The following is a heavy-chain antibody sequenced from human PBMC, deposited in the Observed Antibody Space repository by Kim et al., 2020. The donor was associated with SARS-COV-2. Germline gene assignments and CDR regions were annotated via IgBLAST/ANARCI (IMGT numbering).Heavy chain of an antibody. Sequence: ASVKVSCKASGYTFSSYYMLWVRQAPGQGLEWMGLINPSVGDTKYAQNFQGRVTMTRDTSTSTAYMELSSLRSDDTAVYYCWRDNSAACSSCCFYPWGQG. V-gene: IGHV1-46*01. J-gene: IGHJ5*02. CDR1: GYTFSSYY. CDR2: INPSVGDT. D-gene: IGHD2-2*01. CDR3: WRDNSAACSSCCFYP.